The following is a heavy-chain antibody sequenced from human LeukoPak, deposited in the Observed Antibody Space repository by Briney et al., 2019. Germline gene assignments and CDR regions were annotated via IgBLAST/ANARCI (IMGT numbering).Heavy chain of an antibody. CDR3: AREVSSSWYLNYYHYYMDV. CDR1: GGSISSGSYY. CDR2: MYTSGST. D-gene: IGHD6-19*01. V-gene: IGHV4-61*02. Sequence: SETLSLTCTVSGGSISSGSYYWTWIRQSAEKGLEWIGRMYTSGSTNYNPSLKSRITMSADRSKNQFSLKLTSVTAADTAVYYCAREVSSSWYLNYYHYYMDVWGKGTTVIISS. J-gene: IGHJ6*03.